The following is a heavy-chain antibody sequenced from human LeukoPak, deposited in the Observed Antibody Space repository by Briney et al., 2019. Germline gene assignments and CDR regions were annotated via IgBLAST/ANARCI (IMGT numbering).Heavy chain of an antibody. CDR3: ARDSGGGYPAYGMDV. CDR2: IKTDGSEK. D-gene: IGHD3-22*01. J-gene: IGHJ6*02. CDR1: GFIFSSSW. Sequence: PGGSLRLSCAASGFIFSSSWMSWVRQAPGKGLEWVANIKTDGSEKQYVDSVKGRFTISRDNAKNSLYLQMNSLRAEDTAVYYCARDSGGGYPAYGMDVWGQGTTVTVSS. V-gene: IGHV3-7*01.